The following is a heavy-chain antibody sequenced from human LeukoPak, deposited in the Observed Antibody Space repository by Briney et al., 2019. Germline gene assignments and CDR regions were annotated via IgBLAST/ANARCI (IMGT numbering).Heavy chain of an antibody. V-gene: IGHV3-15*01. D-gene: IGHD2-8*01. Sequence: GGSLRLSCAASGITFTNAWLTWVRQAPGNGLEWVGRVKTKGDGGAADYAAPVKGRFTISRDDSTKTLYLQMNSLKTEDTAVYYCTTDRMIYATNWAVSWFDPWGQGTLVTVSS. CDR1: GITFTNAW. CDR3: TTDRMIYATNWAVSWFDP. J-gene: IGHJ5*02. CDR2: VKTKGDGGAA.